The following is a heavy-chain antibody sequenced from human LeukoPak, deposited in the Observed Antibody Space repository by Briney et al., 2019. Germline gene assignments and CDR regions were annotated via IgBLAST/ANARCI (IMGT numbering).Heavy chain of an antibody. CDR1: GFSVSLNY. J-gene: IGHJ2*01. CDR3: ARVGDHFHWYLDL. CDR2: LYSGSDT. Sequence: GGSLTLSCAASGFSVSLNYMNWVRQAPGKGLEWVSILYSGSDTYYADSVKGRFTISRDNSKNMLFLHMNNLRADDTAVYYCARVGDHFHWYLDLWGRGTLATVSS. V-gene: IGHV3-53*01. D-gene: IGHD3-10*01.